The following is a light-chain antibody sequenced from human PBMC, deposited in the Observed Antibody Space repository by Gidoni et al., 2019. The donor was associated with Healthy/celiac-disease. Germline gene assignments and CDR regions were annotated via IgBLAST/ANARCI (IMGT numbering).Light chain of an antibody. J-gene: IGKJ4*01. CDR3: QRRSNWPPLT. Sequence: EIVFTHSPATLSLSPGDRATLSCSARQSVSSYLAWYQQKPSQAPRLLIYDASNRATGIPARFSGSGSGTDFTLTISSLEPEDFAVYYCQRRSNWPPLTFGGGTKVEIK. CDR2: DAS. V-gene: IGKV3-11*01. CDR1: QSVSSY.